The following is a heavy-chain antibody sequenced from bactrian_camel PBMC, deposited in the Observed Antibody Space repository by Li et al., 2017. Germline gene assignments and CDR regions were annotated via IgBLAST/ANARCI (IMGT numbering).Heavy chain of an antibody. D-gene: IGHD2*01. Sequence: VQLVESGGDLVQPGGSLRLSCAASGFTKWPFSAYDMSWVRQAPGKGLEWVSITNRGGTTYYADSMKGRFTISRDNATNTVYLQMNSLKPEDTAVYYCVSLVGRPLVHQGTQVTVS. CDR2: TNRGGTT. V-gene: IGHV3S40*01. J-gene: IGHJ4*01. CDR1: GFTKWPFSAYD.